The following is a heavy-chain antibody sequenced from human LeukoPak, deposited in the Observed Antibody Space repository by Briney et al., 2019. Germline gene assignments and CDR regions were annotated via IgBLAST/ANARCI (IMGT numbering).Heavy chain of an antibody. CDR2: MNPSSGNT. CDR3: AYYDFWSGYHY. CDR1: GGTFNTYT. Sequence: ASVKVSCKASGGTFNTYTITWVRQAPGQGLEWMGWMNPSSGNTGYAQKFQGRVTITRNTSISTAYMELSSLRSEDTAVYYCAYYDFWSGYHYWGQGTLVTVSS. V-gene: IGHV1-8*03. J-gene: IGHJ4*02. D-gene: IGHD3-3*01.